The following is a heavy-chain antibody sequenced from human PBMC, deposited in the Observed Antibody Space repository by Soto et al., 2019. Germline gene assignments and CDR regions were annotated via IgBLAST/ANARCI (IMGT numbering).Heavy chain of an antibody. J-gene: IGHJ6*02. CDR2: LSYDVSNK. CDR1: VFTFSSYA. CDR3: ARGNRGYYYYYGMDL. D-gene: IGHD3-10*01. V-gene: IGHV3-30-3*01. Sequence: PAWSLRLSCRASVFTFSSYAMHLVLNSPFKWLEWVAVLSYDVSNKYYADSVKGRFTISRDNSKNTLYLQMNSLRAEDTAVYYCARGNRGYYYYYGMDLWGQGTTVTVSS.